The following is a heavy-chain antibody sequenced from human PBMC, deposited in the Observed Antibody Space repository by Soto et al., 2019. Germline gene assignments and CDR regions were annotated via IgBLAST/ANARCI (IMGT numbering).Heavy chain of an antibody. V-gene: IGHV4-59*01. Sequence: SETLSLTCTVSGGSISSFYWSWIRQPPGKGLEWIGYIYYSGSTNYNPSLKSRVTISVDTSKNQFSLKLSSVTAADTAVYYCARGYSDYYDSSGYVDYWGQGTLVTVSS. CDR3: ARGYSDYYDSSGYVDY. D-gene: IGHD3-22*01. CDR1: GGSISSFY. J-gene: IGHJ4*02. CDR2: IYYSGST.